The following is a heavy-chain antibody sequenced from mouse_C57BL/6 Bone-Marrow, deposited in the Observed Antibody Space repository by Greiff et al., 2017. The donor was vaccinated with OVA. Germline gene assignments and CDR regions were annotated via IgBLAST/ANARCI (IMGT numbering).Heavy chain of an antibody. D-gene: IGHD4-1*01. CDR2: ISYDGSN. CDR1: GYSITSGYY. J-gene: IGHJ4*01. V-gene: IGHV3-6*01. Sequence: LQASGPGLVKPSQSLSLTCSVTGYSITSGYYWNWIRQFPGNKLEWMGYISYDGSNNYNPSLKNRISITRDTSKNQFFLKLNSVTTEDTATYYCARDIGNRYYAMDYWGQGTSVTVSS. CDR3: ARDIGNRYYAMDY.